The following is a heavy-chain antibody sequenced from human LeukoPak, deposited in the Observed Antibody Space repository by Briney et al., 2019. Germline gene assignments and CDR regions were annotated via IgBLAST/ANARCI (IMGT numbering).Heavy chain of an antibody. V-gene: IGHV4-31*03. CDR1: GGSISSGGYY. CDR3: ARDRYYYDSSGYYSGLWFDP. CDR2: IYYSGST. D-gene: IGHD3-22*01. J-gene: IGHJ5*02. Sequence: SETLSLTCTVSGGSISSGGYYWSWIRQHPGKGLGWIGYIYYSGSTYYNPSLKSRVTISVDTSKNQFSLKLSSVTAADTAVYYCARDRYYYDSSGYYSGLWFDPWGQGTLVTVSS.